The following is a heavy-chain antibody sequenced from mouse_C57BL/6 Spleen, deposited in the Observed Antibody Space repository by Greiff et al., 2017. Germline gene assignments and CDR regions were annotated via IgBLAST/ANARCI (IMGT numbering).Heavy chain of an antibody. J-gene: IGHJ3*01. V-gene: IGHV1-52*01. CDR1: GYTFTSYW. CDR2: IDPSDSET. D-gene: IGHD1-1*01. CDR3: ARTEYYGSPFAY. Sequence: QVQLQQPGAELVRPGSSVKLSCKASGYTFTSYWLHWVKQRPIQGLDWIGNIDPSDSETHYNQKFKDTATLTVYKSSSTTYMQLSSLTSEDSAVYYCARTEYYGSPFAYWGQGTLVTVSA.